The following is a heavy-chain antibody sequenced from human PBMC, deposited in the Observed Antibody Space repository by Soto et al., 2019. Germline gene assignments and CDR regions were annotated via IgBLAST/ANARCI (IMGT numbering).Heavy chain of an antibody. J-gene: IGHJ6*02. D-gene: IGHD4-17*01. CDR1: GGTFSSYA. V-gene: IGHV1-69*13. CDR3: ARDEVTRYYYYGMDV. CDR2: IIPIFGTA. Sequence: GALVKVSCKASGGTFSSYAISWVRQAPGQGLEWMGGIIPIFGTANYAQKFQGRVTITADESTSTAYMELSSLRSEDTAVYYCARDEVTRYYYYGMDVWGQGTTVTVSS.